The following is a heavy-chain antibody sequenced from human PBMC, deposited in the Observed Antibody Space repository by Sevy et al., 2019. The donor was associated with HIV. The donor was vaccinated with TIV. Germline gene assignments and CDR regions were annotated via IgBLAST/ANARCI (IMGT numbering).Heavy chain of an antibody. J-gene: IGHJ3*01. CDR2: LSGSGGTT. CDR3: ATGSTDSSISWVFDV. D-gene: IGHD6-13*01. CDR1: GFTFFSHV. V-gene: IGHV3-23*01. Sequence: GGCLRLSCAASGFTFFSHVMSWVRQAPGKGLEWISGLSGSGGTTYYADSVKGRFSISRDNSKNKLYLQMSSLRIEDTAVSSCATGSTDSSISWVFDVWGQGTMVTVSS.